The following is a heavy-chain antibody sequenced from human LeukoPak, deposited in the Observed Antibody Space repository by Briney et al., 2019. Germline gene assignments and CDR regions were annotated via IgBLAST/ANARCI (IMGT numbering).Heavy chain of an antibody. CDR1: GGSISSGGYS. D-gene: IGHD3-10*01. Sequence: SQTLSLTCAVCGGSISSGGYSWSWIRQPPGKGLEWVGYIYHSGGTYYNPTLKNRVTISVARSKHQFSLNLSSVTAADTAVYFCARGVTMVRGVIFDPWGQGTLVTLSS. CDR3: ARGVTMVRGVIFDP. V-gene: IGHV4-30-2*01. CDR2: IYHSGGT. J-gene: IGHJ5*02.